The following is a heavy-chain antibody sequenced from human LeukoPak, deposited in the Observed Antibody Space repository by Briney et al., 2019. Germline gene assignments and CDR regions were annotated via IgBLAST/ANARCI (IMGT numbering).Heavy chain of an antibody. Sequence: GGSLRLSCAASGFTFSSYWMHWVRQAPGKGLVWVSRINSDGSSTSYADSVRGRFSTSRDNAKNTLYLQMNSLRAEDTAVYYCARTPPNYSGDASDIWGQGTMVTVSS. CDR1: GFTFSSYW. V-gene: IGHV3-74*01. CDR2: INSDGSST. D-gene: IGHD5-24*01. CDR3: ARTPPNYSGDASDI. J-gene: IGHJ3*02.